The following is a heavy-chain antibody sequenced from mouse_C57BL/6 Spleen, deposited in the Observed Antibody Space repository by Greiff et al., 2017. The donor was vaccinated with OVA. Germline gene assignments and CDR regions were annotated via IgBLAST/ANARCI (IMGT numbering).Heavy chain of an antibody. CDR2: ISSGSSTI. Sequence: EVKLVESGGGLVKPGGSLKLSCAASGFTFSDYGMHWVRQAPEKGLEWVAYISSGSSTIYYPDTVKGRFTISRDNAKNTLFLQMTSLRSEDAAMYYCARRNWDGFDVWGTGTTVTVSS. CDR1: GFTFSDYG. J-gene: IGHJ1*03. V-gene: IGHV5-17*01. D-gene: IGHD4-1*01. CDR3: ARRNWDGFDV.